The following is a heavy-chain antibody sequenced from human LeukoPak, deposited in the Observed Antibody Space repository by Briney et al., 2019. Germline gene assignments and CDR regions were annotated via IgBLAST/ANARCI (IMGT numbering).Heavy chain of an antibody. D-gene: IGHD1-26*01. J-gene: IGHJ4*02. CDR2: ISYDGSNK. V-gene: IGHV3-30-3*01. CDR1: GFTFSSYA. CDR3: ARDTSGSPDY. Sequence: GGSLRLSCAASGFTFSSYAMHWVRQAPGKGLEWVAVISYDGSNKYYADSVKGRFTISRDNSKNTLYLQMNSLRAEDTAVYYCARDTSGSPDYWGQGTLVTVSS.